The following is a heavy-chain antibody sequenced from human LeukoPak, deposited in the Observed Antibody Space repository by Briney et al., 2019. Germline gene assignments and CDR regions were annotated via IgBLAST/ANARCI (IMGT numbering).Heavy chain of an antibody. V-gene: IGHV4-34*01. D-gene: IGHD2-2*01. CDR1: GGSFSGYY. Sequence: SETLSPTCAVYGGSFSGYYWSWIRQPPGKGLEWIGEINHSGSTNYNPSLKSRVTISVDTSNNQFSLKLSSVTAADTAVYYCARGNIVVVPAALYSRHIDYWGQGTLVTVSS. CDR3: ARGNIVVVPAALYSRHIDY. J-gene: IGHJ4*02. CDR2: INHSGST.